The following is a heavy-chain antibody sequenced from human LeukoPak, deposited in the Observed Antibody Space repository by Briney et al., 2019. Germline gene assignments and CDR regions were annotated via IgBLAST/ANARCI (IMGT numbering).Heavy chain of an antibody. Sequence: PGGSLRLSCAASGFTFSSYGMHWVRQAPGKGLEWVAVISYDGSNKYYADSVKGRFTISRDNSKNTLYLQMNSLRAEDTAVYYCAKDLEAGSPFDYWGQRTLVTVSS. V-gene: IGHV3-30*18. J-gene: IGHJ4*02. D-gene: IGHD3-10*01. CDR1: GFTFSSYG. CDR3: AKDLEAGSPFDY. CDR2: ISYDGSNK.